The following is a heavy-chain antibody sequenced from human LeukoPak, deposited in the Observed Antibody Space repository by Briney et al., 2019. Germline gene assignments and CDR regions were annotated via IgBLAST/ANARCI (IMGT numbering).Heavy chain of an antibody. V-gene: IGHV3-7*01. J-gene: IGHJ4*02. Sequence: AGGSLRLSCAASGFTFRSYWMSWVRQAPGKGLEWVANIKQDGSEKYYVDSVKGRFTISRDNAKNSLYLQMNSLRADDTAVYYCARDLPPLAAAGPFDYWGQGTLVTVSS. CDR2: IKQDGSEK. D-gene: IGHD6-13*01. CDR3: ARDLPPLAAAGPFDY. CDR1: GFTFRSYW.